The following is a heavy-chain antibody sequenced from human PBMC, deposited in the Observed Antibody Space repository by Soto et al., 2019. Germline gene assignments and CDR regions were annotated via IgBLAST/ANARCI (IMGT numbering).Heavy chain of an antibody. V-gene: IGHV3-23*01. Sequence: SLKISCAASGFTFSSYAMSWVRQAPGKGLEWVSAISGSGGSTYYADSVKGRFTISRDNSKNTLYLQMNSLRAEDTAVYYCAKDRFYYDSSGYSIYFDYWGQGTLVTVSS. CDR1: GFTFSSYA. CDR3: AKDRFYYDSSGYSIYFDY. J-gene: IGHJ4*02. D-gene: IGHD3-22*01. CDR2: ISGSGGST.